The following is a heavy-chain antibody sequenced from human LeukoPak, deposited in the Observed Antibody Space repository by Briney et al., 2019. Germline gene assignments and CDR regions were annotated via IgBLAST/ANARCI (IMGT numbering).Heavy chain of an antibody. D-gene: IGHD3-3*01. Sequence: KTSETLSLTCTVSGGSINTYYWSWIRQPPGRGLEWIGYVYDSGSTNYNPSLKSRVTISVDASKNQFSLKLTSVTAADTAVYYCARGRYDFANWFDPWGQGTLVTVSS. CDR3: ARGRYDFANWFDP. V-gene: IGHV4-59*01. J-gene: IGHJ5*02. CDR2: VYDSGST. CDR1: GGSINTYY.